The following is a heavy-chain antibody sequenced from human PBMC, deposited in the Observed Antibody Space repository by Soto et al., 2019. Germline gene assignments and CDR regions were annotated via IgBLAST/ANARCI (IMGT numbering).Heavy chain of an antibody. V-gene: IGHV1-69*13. D-gene: IGHD5-18*01. CDR3: ACGHSSGSFVIDY. CDR2: IIPIFGTA. CDR1: GGTFSSYA. Sequence: SVKVSCKASGGTFSSYAISWVRQAPGQGLEWMGWIIPIFGTANYAQKFQGRVTITADESTSTAYMELSSLRSEDTAVYYCACGHSSGSFVIDYWGPGTLVTVSS. J-gene: IGHJ4*02.